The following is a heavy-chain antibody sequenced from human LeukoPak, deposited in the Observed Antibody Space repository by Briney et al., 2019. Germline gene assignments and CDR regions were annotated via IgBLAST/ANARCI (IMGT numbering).Heavy chain of an antibody. J-gene: IGHJ4*02. Sequence: PSQTLSPTCTVSGGSISSGDYYWSWIRQPPGKGLEWIGYIYYSGSTYYNPSLKSRVTISVDTSKNQFSLKLSSVTAADTAVYYCARLEMATLYPDYWGQGTLVTVSS. V-gene: IGHV4-30-4*08. CDR1: GGSISSGDYY. D-gene: IGHD5-24*01. CDR3: ARLEMATLYPDY. CDR2: IYYSGST.